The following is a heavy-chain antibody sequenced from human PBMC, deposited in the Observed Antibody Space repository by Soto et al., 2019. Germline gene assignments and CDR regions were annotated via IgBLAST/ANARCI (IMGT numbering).Heavy chain of an antibody. CDR1: GGSISDYY. CDR2: VYYSGST. J-gene: IGHJ4*02. CDR3: ARTSRFDC. Sequence: SETLSLTCTVSGGSISDYYWSWFRQAPGKGLDWIGYVYYSGSTNYNPSLKSRVTMSVDTSKNQFSLKLSSVTAADTAVYYCARTSRFDCWGQGTLVTVSS. V-gene: IGHV4-59*12. D-gene: IGHD6-6*01.